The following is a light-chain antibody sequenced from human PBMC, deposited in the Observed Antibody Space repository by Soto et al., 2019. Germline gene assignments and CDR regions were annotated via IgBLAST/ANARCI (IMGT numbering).Light chain of an antibody. J-gene: IGKJ5*01. CDR1: QSVSSN. CDR3: QQYNNWPSIT. CDR2: GAS. V-gene: IGKV3-15*01. Sequence: ELVMTQSTATLSVSPGERATLSCRASQSVSSNLAWYQQKPGQAPRLLIYGASTRATGIPARFSGSGSGTEFTLTISSLQSEDFAVYYCQQYNNWPSITFGQGTRLEI.